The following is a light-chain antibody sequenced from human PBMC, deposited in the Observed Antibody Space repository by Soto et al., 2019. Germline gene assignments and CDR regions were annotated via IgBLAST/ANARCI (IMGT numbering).Light chain of an antibody. J-gene: IGKJ2*01. CDR2: GAS. CDR3: QQYGSSPTYT. CDR1: QSVSSSY. Sequence: EIVLTQSPGTLSLSPGERATLSCRASQSVSSSYLAWYQQKPGQAPRLLIYGASSRATGIPDRFSGSGSGTDVPLTISRLEPEDFAVYYCQQYGSSPTYTFGQGTKLEIK. V-gene: IGKV3-20*01.